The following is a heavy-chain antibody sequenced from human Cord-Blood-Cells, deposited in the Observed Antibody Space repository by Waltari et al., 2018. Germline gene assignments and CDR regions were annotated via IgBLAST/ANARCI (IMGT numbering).Heavy chain of an antibody. V-gene: IGHV3-21*01. CDR3: AREVRNYYGSGSYFMPDAFDI. J-gene: IGHJ3*02. D-gene: IGHD3-10*01. CDR2: ISSSSSYI. CDR1: GFTFSSYS. Sequence: EVQLVESGGGLVKPGGSLRLSCAASGFTFSSYSMNWVRQAPGKGLEGVSSISSSSSYIYYADSVKGRFTISRDNAKNSLYLQMNSLRAEDTAVYYCAREVRNYYGSGSYFMPDAFDIWGQGTMVTVSS.